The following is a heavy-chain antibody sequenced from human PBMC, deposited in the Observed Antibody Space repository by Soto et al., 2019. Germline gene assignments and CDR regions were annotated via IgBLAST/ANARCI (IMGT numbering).Heavy chain of an antibody. CDR2: IHYSGST. V-gene: IGHV4-59*01. J-gene: IGHJ3*02. CDR3: ARDSTYRGAFYI. CDR1: GGSISSYY. Sequence: SETLSLTCTVSGGSISSYYWTWIRQPPGKGLEWIGYIHYSGSTNYNPSLKSRVTISVDTSKNHFSLKLSSVSAADTAVYYCARDSTYRGAFYIWGQGTMVTVSS. D-gene: IGHD3-16*02.